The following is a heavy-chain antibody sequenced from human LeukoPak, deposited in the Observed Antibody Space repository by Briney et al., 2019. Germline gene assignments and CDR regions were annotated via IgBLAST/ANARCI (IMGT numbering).Heavy chain of an antibody. CDR1: GFTFSSYA. CDR2: ISGSGGST. J-gene: IGHJ5*02. D-gene: IGHD3-10*01. CDR3: AKGSGSYYRAPFDP. Sequence: AGGSLRLSCAASGFTFSSYAMSWVRQAPGKGLEWVSAISGSGGSTYYADSVKGRFTISRDNSKNMVYLQMYSLRAEDTAVYYCAKGSGSYYRAPFDPWGQGTLVTVSS. V-gene: IGHV3-23*01.